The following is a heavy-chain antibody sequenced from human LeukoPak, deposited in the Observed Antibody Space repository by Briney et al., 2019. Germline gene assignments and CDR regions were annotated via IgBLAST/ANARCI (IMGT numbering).Heavy chain of an antibody. CDR3: ASFLQSGYFDY. Sequence: GGSLRLSCAASGFTFSTYAMNWIRQAPGKGLEWVSSISSTGTYIYYGDLVEGRFTISRDNAKNSLYLQMNSLRAEDTAVYYCASFLQSGYFDYWGQGTLVTVSS. CDR2: ISSTGTYI. V-gene: IGHV3-21*01. D-gene: IGHD1-26*01. J-gene: IGHJ4*02. CDR1: GFTFSTYA.